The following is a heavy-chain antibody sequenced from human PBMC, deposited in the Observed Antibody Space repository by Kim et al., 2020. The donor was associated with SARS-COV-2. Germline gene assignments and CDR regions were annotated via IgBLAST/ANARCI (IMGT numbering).Heavy chain of an antibody. CDR1: GFTFSGSA. J-gene: IGHJ4*02. CDR3: TRPQGNNDY. CDR2: IRSKANSYAT. V-gene: IGHV3-73*01. Sequence: GGSLRLSCAASGFTFSGSAMHWVRQASGKGLEWVGRIRSKANSYATAYAASVKGRFTISRDDSKNTAYLQMNSLKTEDTAVYYCTRPQGNNDYWGQGTLVTVSS.